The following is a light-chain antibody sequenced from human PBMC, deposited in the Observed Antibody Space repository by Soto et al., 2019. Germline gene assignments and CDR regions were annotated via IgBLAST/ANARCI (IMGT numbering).Light chain of an antibody. CDR2: DVS. CDR1: SREVGGYNY. V-gene: IGLV2-14*01. CDR3: SSYTTSNTRQIV. J-gene: IGLJ1*01. Sequence: QSVLTQPASVSGAPGQSITLSCTGTSREVGGYNYVSWYQQHPGKAPKFMIYDVSNRPSGVSNRFSGSKSGNTASLTISGLQAEDEADYYCSSYTTSNTRQIVFGTGTKVTVL.